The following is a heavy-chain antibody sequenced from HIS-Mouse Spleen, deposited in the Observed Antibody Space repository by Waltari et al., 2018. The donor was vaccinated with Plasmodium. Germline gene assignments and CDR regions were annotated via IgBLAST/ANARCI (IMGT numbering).Heavy chain of an antibody. CDR1: GGSISRYY. D-gene: IGHD6-6*01. V-gene: IGHV4-59*01. CDR3: ARGGYSSSSYYFDY. CDR2: IYYSGST. Sequence: QVQLQESGPGLVKPSEPLSLTCTVSGGSISRYYWRWIRQPPGKGLEWIAYIYYSGSTNYNPSLKSRVTISVDTSNNQFSLKLSSVTAADTAVFYCARGGYSSSSYYFDYWGQGTLVTVSS. J-gene: IGHJ4*02.